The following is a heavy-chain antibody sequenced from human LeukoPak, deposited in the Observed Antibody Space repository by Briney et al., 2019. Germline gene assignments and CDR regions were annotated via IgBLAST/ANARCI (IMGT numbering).Heavy chain of an antibody. CDR3: ASGTIFGLFDY. CDR1: GGSFSGYY. D-gene: IGHD3-3*01. J-gene: IGHJ4*02. CDR2: INHSGST. Sequence: SETLSLTCAVYGGSFSGYYWSWIRQPPGKGLEWIGEINHSGSTNYNPSLKSRVTISVDTSKNQFSLKLSSVTAADTAVYYCASGTIFGLFDYWGQGTLVTVSS. V-gene: IGHV4-34*01.